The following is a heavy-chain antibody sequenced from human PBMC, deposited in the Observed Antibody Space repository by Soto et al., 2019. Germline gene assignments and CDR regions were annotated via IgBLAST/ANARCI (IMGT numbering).Heavy chain of an antibody. CDR3: ARDGTPGIADY. J-gene: IGHJ4*02. D-gene: IGHD6-13*01. CDR1: GFTFSSYS. CDR2: ISSSSSYI. V-gene: IGHV3-21*01. Sequence: PXXSLRLSCAASGFTFSSYSMHWVLQAPGKGLEWVSSISSSSSYIYYADSVKGRFTISRDNAKNSLYLQMNSLRAEDTAVYYCARDGTPGIADYWGQGTLVTVSS.